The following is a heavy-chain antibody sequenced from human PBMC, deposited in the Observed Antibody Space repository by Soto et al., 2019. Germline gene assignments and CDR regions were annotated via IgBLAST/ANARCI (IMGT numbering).Heavy chain of an antibody. Sequence: SETLSLTCAVSGGSISSGGYSWGWIRQPPGKGLEWIGYIYHSGSTYYNPSLKSRVTISVDRSKNQFSLKLSSVTAADTAVYYCARVPSPWGQETLVTVSS. CDR1: GGSISSGGYS. V-gene: IGHV4-30-2*01. CDR3: ARVPSP. CDR2: IYHSGST. J-gene: IGHJ5*02.